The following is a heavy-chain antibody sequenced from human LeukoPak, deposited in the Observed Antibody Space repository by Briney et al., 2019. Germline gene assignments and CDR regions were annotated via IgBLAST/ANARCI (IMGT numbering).Heavy chain of an antibody. CDR2: IYHSGSI. Sequence: SETLSLTCIVSGYSISSGYYWGWIRQSPGKGLEWIGNIYHSGSISYNPSLKSRVTISVDTSKNQFSLKLSSVTAADTAVYYCARDFGGFRYWGQGTLVTVSS. V-gene: IGHV4-38-2*02. CDR1: GYSISSGYY. D-gene: IGHD3-16*01. J-gene: IGHJ4*02. CDR3: ARDFGGFRY.